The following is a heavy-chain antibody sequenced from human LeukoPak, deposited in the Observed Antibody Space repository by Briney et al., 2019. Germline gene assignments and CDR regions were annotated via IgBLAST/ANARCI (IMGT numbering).Heavy chain of an antibody. CDR1: GGSISSNNW. Sequence: AETLSLTCAVSGGSISSNNWWSWVRQPPGKGLEWIGEIYHHGATNYNPSLKSRVTLSVDKSKNQFSLELSSVTAADTAVYYCARGPSVAAHLDYWGQGTLVTVSS. D-gene: IGHD5-12*01. CDR2: IYHHGAT. CDR3: ARGPSVAAHLDY. V-gene: IGHV4-4*02. J-gene: IGHJ4*02.